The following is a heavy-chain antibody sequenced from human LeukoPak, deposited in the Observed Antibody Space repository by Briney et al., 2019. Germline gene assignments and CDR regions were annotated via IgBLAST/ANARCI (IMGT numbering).Heavy chain of an antibody. V-gene: IGHV4-39*07. CDR3: ARESSLKYYFDY. Sequence: PSETLSLTCIVSGVSIRTRNYYWGWIRQPPGKGLEWIGSMYYSGSTYYNSSLKSRLAISVDTSKNQLSLKMSSVTAADTAVYYCARESSLKYYFDYWGQGTLVTVSS. CDR2: MYYSGST. J-gene: IGHJ4*02. D-gene: IGHD2-2*01. CDR1: GVSIRTRNYY.